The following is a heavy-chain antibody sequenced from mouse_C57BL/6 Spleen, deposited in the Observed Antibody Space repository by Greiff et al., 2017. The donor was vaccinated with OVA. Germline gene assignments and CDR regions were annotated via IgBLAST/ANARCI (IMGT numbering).Heavy chain of an antibody. J-gene: IGHJ3*01. CDR3: ASPPYDYDPAWFAY. CDR2: ISSGSSTI. V-gene: IGHV5-17*01. CDR1: GFTFSDYG. Sequence: EVKVVESGGGLVKPGGSLKLSCAASGFTFSDYGMHWVRQAPEKGLEWVAYISSGSSTIYYADTVKGRFTISRDNAKNTLFLQMTSLRSEDTAMYYCASPPYDYDPAWFAYWGQGTLVTVSA. D-gene: IGHD2-4*01.